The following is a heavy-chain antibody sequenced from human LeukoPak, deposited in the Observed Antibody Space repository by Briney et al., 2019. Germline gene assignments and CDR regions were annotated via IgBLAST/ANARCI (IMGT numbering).Heavy chain of an antibody. CDR2: ISSSGSTI. CDR3: ARDPGVGSHWIFGFDY. CDR1: GFTFSDYY. Sequence: GGSLRLSCAASGFTFSDYYMSWIRQAPGKGLEWVSYISSSGSTIYYADSVKGRFTISRDNAKNSVYLQMNSLRAEDTAVYYCARDPGVGSHWIFGFDYWGQGTLVTASS. D-gene: IGHD1-26*01. V-gene: IGHV3-11*04. J-gene: IGHJ4*02.